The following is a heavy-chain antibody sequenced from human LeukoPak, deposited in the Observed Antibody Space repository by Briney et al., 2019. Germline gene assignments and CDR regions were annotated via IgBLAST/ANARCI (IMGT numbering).Heavy chain of an antibody. V-gene: IGHV3-23*01. CDR1: GFTFSSYA. CDR2: ISGSGGST. Sequence: GGSLRLSCAASGFTFSSYAMSWVRQAPGKGLEWVLAISGSGGSTYYADSVKVRFTISRDNSKNTLYLQMNSLRAEDTAVYYCAKQSGYSEYFQHWGQGTLVTVSS. CDR3: AKQSGYSEYFQH. D-gene: IGHD3-22*01. J-gene: IGHJ1*01.